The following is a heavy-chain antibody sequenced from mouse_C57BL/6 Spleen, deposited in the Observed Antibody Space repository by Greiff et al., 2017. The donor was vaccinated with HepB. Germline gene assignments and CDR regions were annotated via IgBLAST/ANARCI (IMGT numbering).Heavy chain of an antibody. J-gene: IGHJ3*01. Sequence: QVHVKQSGAELVKPGASVKLSCKASGYTFTEYTIHWVKQRSGQGLEWIGWFYPGSGSIKYNEKFKDKATLTADKSSSTVYMELSRLTSEDSAVYFCARHEEGYGNPPWFAYWGQGTLVTVSA. D-gene: IGHD2-1*01. V-gene: IGHV1-62-2*01. CDR1: GYTFTEYT. CDR3: ARHEEGYGNPPWFAY. CDR2: FYPGSGSI.